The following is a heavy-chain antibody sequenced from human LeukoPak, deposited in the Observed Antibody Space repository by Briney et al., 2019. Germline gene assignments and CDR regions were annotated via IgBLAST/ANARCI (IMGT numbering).Heavy chain of an antibody. CDR2: MNPNSGNT. Sequence: ASVKVSCKASGYTFTSYDINWVRQATGQGLEWMGWMNPNSGNTGYAQKFQGRVTMTRNTSISTAYMELSSLRSEDTAVYYCARLGTAGGTFGVVGAHYYYYGMDVWGQGTTVTVSS. CDR3: ARLGTAGGTFGVVGAHYYYYGMDV. J-gene: IGHJ6*02. CDR1: GYTFTSYD. D-gene: IGHD3-3*01. V-gene: IGHV1-8*01.